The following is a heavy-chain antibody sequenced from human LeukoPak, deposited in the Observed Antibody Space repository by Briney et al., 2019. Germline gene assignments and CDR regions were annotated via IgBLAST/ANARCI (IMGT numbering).Heavy chain of an antibody. J-gene: IGHJ2*01. Sequence: GASVKVSCKASGFTFTSSAMQWVRQARGQRLEWIGWIVVGSGNTNYAQKFQERVTITRDMSTSTAYMELSSLRSEDTAVYYCARSFTNGWLQSPYWYFDLWGRGTLVTASS. CDR2: IVVGSGNT. CDR1: GFTFTSSA. V-gene: IGHV1-58*02. D-gene: IGHD5-24*01. CDR3: ARSFTNGWLQSPYWYFDL.